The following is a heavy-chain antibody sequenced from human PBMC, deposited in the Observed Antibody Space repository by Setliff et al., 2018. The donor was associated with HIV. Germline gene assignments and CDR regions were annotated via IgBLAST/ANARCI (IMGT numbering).Heavy chain of an antibody. V-gene: IGHV3-74*01. CDR3: ARAIYGSGSPPT. J-gene: IGHJ3*01. CDR2: INSDGRST. Sequence: GGSLRLSCAASGFTFSSYWMHWVRQAPGKGLVWVSHINSDGRSTRYADSVRGRFTISRDNAKNSLYPQMNSLRAEDTAVYYCARAIYGSGSPPTWGQGTMVTVSS. CDR1: GFTFSSYW. D-gene: IGHD3-10*01.